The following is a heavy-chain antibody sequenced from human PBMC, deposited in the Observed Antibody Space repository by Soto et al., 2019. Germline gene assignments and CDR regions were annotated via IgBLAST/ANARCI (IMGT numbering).Heavy chain of an antibody. CDR2: IYHSGST. J-gene: IGHJ4*02. D-gene: IGHD3-10*01. CDR1: GGSISSGGYS. Sequence: SETLSLTCAVSGGSISSGGYSWSWIRQPPGKGLEWIGYIYHSGSTYYNPSLKSRVTISVDTSKNQFSLKLSSVTAADTAVYYCARDLNGGLLWFGELGYWGQGTLVTVSS. CDR3: ARDLNGGLLWFGELGY. V-gene: IGHV4-30-2*01.